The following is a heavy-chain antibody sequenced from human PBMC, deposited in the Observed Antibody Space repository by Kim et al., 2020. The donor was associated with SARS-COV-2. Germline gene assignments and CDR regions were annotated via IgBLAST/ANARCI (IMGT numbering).Heavy chain of an antibody. CDR3: TTDCREQQLFNRFYYYYYMDV. J-gene: IGHJ6*03. Sequence: GGSLRLSCAASGFTFSNAWMSWVRQAPGKGLEWVGRIKSKTDGGTTDYAAPVKGRFTISRDDSKNTLYLQMNSLKTEDTAVYYCTTDCREQQLFNRFYYYYYMDVWGKGTTVTVSS. V-gene: IGHV3-15*01. CDR2: IKSKTDGGTT. CDR1: GFTFSNAW. D-gene: IGHD6-13*01.